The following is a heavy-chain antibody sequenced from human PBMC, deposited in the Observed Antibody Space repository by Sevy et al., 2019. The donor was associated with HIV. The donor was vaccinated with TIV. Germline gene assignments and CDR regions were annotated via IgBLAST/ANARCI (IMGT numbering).Heavy chain of an antibody. Sequence: GESLKISCKGSGYSFTSYWIGWVRQMTGKGLECMGIIYPGDSDTRYSPSFQGQVTIPADKSISTAYLQWSSLKASDTAMYYCASYGIAVASDAFDIWGQGTMVTVSS. V-gene: IGHV5-51*01. CDR3: ASYGIAVASDAFDI. J-gene: IGHJ3*02. D-gene: IGHD6-19*01. CDR2: IYPGDSDT. CDR1: GYSFTSYW.